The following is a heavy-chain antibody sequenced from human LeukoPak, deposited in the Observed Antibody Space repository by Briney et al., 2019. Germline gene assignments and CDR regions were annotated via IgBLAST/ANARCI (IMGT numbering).Heavy chain of an antibody. D-gene: IGHD5-12*01. CDR2: INSNTGGT. CDR1: GYTFTDHY. CDR3: ARDLATIDGIAWYYFEN. Sequence: ASVKVSCKASGYTFTDHYIHWVRQAPGQGFEWMGWINSNTGGTDYAQKFQDRIAISTYTSISTAYMELSRLRSDDTALYYCARDLATIDGIAWYYFENWGQGTLVTVS. J-gene: IGHJ4*02. V-gene: IGHV1-2*02.